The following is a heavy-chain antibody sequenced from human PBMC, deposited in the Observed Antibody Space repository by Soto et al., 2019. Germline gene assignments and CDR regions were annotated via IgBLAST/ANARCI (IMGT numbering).Heavy chain of an antibody. J-gene: IGHJ4*02. D-gene: IGHD5-12*01. CDR2: IGTAGDT. V-gene: IGHV3-13*01. Sequence: GGSLRLSCAASGFTFSSYDMHWVRQATGKGLEWVSAIGTAGDTYYPGSVKGRFTISRENAKNSLYLQMNSLRAEDTAVYYCARSSTSGGYGEGFDYWGQGTLVTVSS. CDR1: GFTFSSYD. CDR3: ARSSTSGGYGEGFDY.